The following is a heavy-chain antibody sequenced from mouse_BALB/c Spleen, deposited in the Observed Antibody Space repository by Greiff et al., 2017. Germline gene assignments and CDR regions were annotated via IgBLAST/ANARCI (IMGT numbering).Heavy chain of an antibody. CDR2: IYPGNSDT. V-gene: IGHV1-5*01. J-gene: IGHJ3*01. CDR3: TNYYGSSYVPY. D-gene: IGHD1-1*01. Sequence: VQLKQSGTVLARPGASVKMSCKASGYTFTSYWMHWVKQRPGQGLEWIGAIYPGNSDTSYNQKFKGKAKLTAVTSTSTAYMELSSLTNEDSAVYYCTNYYGSSYVPYWGQGTLVTVSA. CDR1: GYTFTSYW.